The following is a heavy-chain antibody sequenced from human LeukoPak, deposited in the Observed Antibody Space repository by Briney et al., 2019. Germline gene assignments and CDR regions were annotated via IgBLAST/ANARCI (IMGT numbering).Heavy chain of an antibody. CDR2: INSDGSST. CDR1: GFTFSSYW. D-gene: IGHD6-25*01. Sequence: PGGSLRLSCAASGFTFSSYWMHWAGQLPGRGRGWVSLINSDGSSTAYADSVKGRFTISRDNAKNTLYLQMNSLRAEDTAVYYCTRSLSGYDYSPDYWGQGTLVTVSS. J-gene: IGHJ4*02. CDR3: TRSLSGYDYSPDY. V-gene: IGHV3-74*03.